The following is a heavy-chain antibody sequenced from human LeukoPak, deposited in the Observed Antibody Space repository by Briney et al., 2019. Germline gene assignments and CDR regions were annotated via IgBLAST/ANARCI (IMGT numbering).Heavy chain of an antibody. V-gene: IGHV1-69*05. CDR2: IIPIFGTA. CDR3: ARVGLDTAMVTGYWFDP. D-gene: IGHD5-18*01. CDR1: GGTFSSYA. J-gene: IGHJ5*02. Sequence: SVKVSCEASGGTFSSYAISWVRQAPGQGLEWMGGIIPIFGTANYAQKFQGRVTITTDESTSTAYMELSSLRSEDTAVYYCARVGLDTAMVTGYWFDPWGQGTLVTVSS.